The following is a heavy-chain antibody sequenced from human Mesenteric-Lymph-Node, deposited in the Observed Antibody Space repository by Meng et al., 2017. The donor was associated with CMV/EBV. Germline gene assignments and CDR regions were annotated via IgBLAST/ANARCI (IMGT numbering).Heavy chain of an antibody. CDR3: AREPYCSSTSCSRAFGP. CDR1: GFTFSNYW. V-gene: IGHV3-74*01. J-gene: IGHJ5*02. Sequence: GESLKISCAASGFTFSNYWMHWVRQTPKGLEWVSRISGDGSSTAYADSVEGRFTISRDNAENTLFLQMDSLGAEDTAVYYCAREPYCSSTSCSRAFGPWGRGTLVTVSS. D-gene: IGHD2-2*01. CDR2: ISGDGSST.